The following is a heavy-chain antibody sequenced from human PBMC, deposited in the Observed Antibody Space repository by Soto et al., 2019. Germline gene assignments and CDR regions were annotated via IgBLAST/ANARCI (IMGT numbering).Heavy chain of an antibody. V-gene: IGHV3-30*18. Sequence: GGSLRLSXAASGFTFSSYGMHWVRQAPGKGLEWVAVISYDGNKKYYADSVKGRFTISRDNFKNTLYLQMDSLRAEDTAMYYCAKDHLETTVTTPSYWGQGTLVTVSS. CDR3: AKDHLETTVTTPSY. J-gene: IGHJ4*02. D-gene: IGHD4-17*01. CDR1: GFTFSSYG. CDR2: ISYDGNKK.